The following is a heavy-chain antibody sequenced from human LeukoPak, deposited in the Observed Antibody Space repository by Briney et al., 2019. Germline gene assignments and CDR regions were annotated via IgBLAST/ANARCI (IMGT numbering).Heavy chain of an antibody. Sequence: SQTLSLTCTVSGGSICIGGYYWRWTRQHPGKGLEWIGYIYYSGSTDYNQSLKSRVTISVDTSKNQFSLKLSSVTAADTAVYYWGRDAMRGYYFDYWGQGTLVTVSS. V-gene: IGHV4-31*03. CDR1: GGSICIGGYY. CDR3: GRDAMRGYYFDY. J-gene: IGHJ4*02. D-gene: IGHD2-2*01. CDR2: IYYSGST.